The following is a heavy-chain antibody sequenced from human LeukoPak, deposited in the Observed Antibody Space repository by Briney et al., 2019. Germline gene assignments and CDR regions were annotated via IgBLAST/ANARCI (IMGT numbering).Heavy chain of an antibody. V-gene: IGHV5-51*01. CDR1: GYSFTNYW. J-gene: IGHJ4*02. CDR3: ARHGSGSYRY. Sequence: GESLKISCKGSGYSFTNYWIAWVRQMPGKGLEWMGIIYPGGSDTRYRPSFQDQVTISADKSISTAYLQWSSLKASDTAMYYCARHGSGSYRYWGQGTLVTVSS. CDR2: IYPGGSDT. D-gene: IGHD1-26*01.